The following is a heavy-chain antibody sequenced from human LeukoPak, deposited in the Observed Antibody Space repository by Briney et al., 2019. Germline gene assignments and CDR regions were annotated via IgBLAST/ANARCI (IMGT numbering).Heavy chain of an antibody. V-gene: IGHV4-4*02. Sequence: SETLTLTCAVSGGSISSNNWWNWVRQPPGKGLEWIGEIYHSGSTNYNPSLKSRASIAVDKSNNQLSLRLTSVTAADTAIYYCARDLGSSTPRGYWGRGTLVTVSS. CDR1: GGSISSNNW. CDR3: ARDLGSSTPRGY. CDR2: IYHSGST. D-gene: IGHD6-13*01. J-gene: IGHJ4*02.